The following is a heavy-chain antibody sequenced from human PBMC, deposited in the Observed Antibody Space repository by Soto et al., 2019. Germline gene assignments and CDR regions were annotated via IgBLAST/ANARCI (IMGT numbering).Heavy chain of an antibody. V-gene: IGHV3-21*01. CDR2: ISSSSSYI. Sequence: VQLVESGGGLVKPGGSLRLSCAASGFTFSSSSMNWVRQAPGKGLEWVSSISSSSSYIYYADSVKGRFTISRDNAKNSLYLQMNSLRAEDTAVYYCARDQPGYSYGYGLGYWGQGTLVTVSS. J-gene: IGHJ4*02. CDR3: ARDQPGYSYGYGLGY. D-gene: IGHD5-18*01. CDR1: GFTFSSSS.